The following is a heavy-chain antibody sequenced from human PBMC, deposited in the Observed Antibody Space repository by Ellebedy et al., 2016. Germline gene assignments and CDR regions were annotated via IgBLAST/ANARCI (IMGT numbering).Heavy chain of an antibody. CDR3: ARGDSSSSRVYY. D-gene: IGHD6-6*01. V-gene: IGHV4-59*08. CDR1: GGSISSYY. CDR2: IYYSGST. Sequence: SETLSLTCTVSGGSISSYYWSWIRQPPGKGLEWIGYIYYSGSTYYNPSLKSRVTISGDMSKNQFSLKLSSVTAADTAVYYCARGDSSSSRVYYWGQGTLVTVSS. J-gene: IGHJ4*02.